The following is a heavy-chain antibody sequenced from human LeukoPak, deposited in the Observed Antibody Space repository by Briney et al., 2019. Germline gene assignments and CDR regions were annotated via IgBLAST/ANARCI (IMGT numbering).Heavy chain of an antibody. CDR1: GGTFSSYA. CDR3: ARDSAYYYDSSPSSAFDI. V-gene: IGHV1-69*04. D-gene: IGHD3-22*01. J-gene: IGHJ3*02. CDR2: IIPILGIA. Sequence: ASVKVSCKASGGTFSSYAISWVRHAPGQGLEWMGRIIPILGIANYAQKFQGRVTITADKSTSTAYMELSSLRSEDTAVYYCARDSAYYYDSSPSSAFDIWGQGTMVTVSS.